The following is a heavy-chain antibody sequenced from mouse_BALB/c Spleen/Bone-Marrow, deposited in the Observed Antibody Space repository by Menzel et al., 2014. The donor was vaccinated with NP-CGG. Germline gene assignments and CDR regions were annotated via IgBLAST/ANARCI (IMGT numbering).Heavy chain of an antibody. CDR3: ARGGEFITSAFDY. CDR2: IWAGGST. CDR1: GFSLTSSS. V-gene: IGHV2-9*02. J-gene: IGHJ2*01. Sequence: VKLVESGPGLVAPSQSLSITCTVSGFSLTSSSVHWVRQPPGKGLEWLGVIWAGGSTNYNSALMSRLSISKDNSKSQVFLKMNSLQTDDTAMYYCARGGEFITSAFDYWGQGTTLTVSS. D-gene: IGHD1-2*01.